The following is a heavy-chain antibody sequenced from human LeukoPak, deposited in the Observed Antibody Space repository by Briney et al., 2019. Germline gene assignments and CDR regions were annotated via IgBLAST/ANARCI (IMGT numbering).Heavy chain of an antibody. V-gene: IGHV4-34*01. Sequence: SETLSLTCAVYGGSFSGYYWSWIRQTPGKGLEWIGEINQSGSANYNPSLKSRVTISVDTSKNQFSLKLTSVTAADTALYYCARELRYDNSDSGAFWGQGTVVTVSS. CDR3: ARELRYDNSDSGAF. J-gene: IGHJ3*01. CDR1: GGSFSGYY. CDR2: INQSGSA. D-gene: IGHD3-22*01.